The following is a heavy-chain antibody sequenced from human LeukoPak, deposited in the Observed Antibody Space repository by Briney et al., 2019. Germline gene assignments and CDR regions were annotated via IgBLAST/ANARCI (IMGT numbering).Heavy chain of an antibody. V-gene: IGHV1-2*02. D-gene: IGHD3-10*01. J-gene: IGHJ5*02. Sequence: ASVKVSWKASGYIFTGYYMHWVRQASGQGLEWMGWIYPNSGATNYAQKFQGRVTMTRDTSISTAYMELSRLRSDDTAVYYCARDVDYYGSGSCRFDPWGQGTLVTVSS. CDR1: GYIFTGYY. CDR3: ARDVDYYGSGSCRFDP. CDR2: IYPNSGAT.